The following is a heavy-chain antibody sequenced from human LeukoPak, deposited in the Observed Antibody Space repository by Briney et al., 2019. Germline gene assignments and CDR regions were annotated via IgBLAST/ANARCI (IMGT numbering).Heavy chain of an antibody. J-gene: IGHJ4*02. V-gene: IGHV1-18*04. D-gene: IGHD6-19*01. CDR2: ISAYNGNT. Sequence: ATVNVSCKASGYTFTSYGISWVPQAPGQGLEWMGWISAYNGNTNYTQKLQGRVTMTTDTSTSTAYMELRSLRSDDTAVYYCARDGEVIAVAETSFDYWGQGTLVTVSS. CDR1: GYTFTSYG. CDR3: ARDGEVIAVAETSFDY.